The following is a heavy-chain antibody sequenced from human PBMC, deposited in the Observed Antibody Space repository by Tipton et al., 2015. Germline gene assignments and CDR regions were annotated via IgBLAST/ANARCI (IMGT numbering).Heavy chain of an antibody. Sequence: QLVQSGAELKKPGESLKISCKGTGYKFTPYWIGWVRQKPDKGLDWIGVIYPGDSETKYSPSFQGQVTISVDKSISTAYLQWSSLRASDSAMFYCARQRDDYFDLWGQGTLVTVSA. CDR1: GYKFTPYW. J-gene: IGHJ4*02. D-gene: IGHD2-21*02. CDR3: ARQRDDYFDL. CDR2: IYPGDSET. V-gene: IGHV5-51*01.